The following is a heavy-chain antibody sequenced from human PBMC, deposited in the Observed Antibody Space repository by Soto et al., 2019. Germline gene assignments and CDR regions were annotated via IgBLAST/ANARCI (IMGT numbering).Heavy chain of an antibody. J-gene: IGHJ4*02. CDR2: ISGGGHNT. CDR3: ARGIAAAGPYYFDY. Sequence: GGSLRLSCAASGFTFSSYAISWIRLSPGKGLEWVSVISGGGHNTYYTPSVKGRFTISRDNAKNSLYLQMNSLRAEDTAVYYCARGIAAAGPYYFDYWGQGTLVTLSS. V-gene: IGHV3-23*01. D-gene: IGHD6-13*01. CDR1: GFTFSSYA.